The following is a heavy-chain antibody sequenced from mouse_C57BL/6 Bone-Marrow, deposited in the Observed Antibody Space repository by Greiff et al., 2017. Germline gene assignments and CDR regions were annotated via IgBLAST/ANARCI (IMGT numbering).Heavy chain of an antibody. V-gene: IGHV1-81*01. J-gene: IGHJ1*03. D-gene: IGHD1-1*01. Sequence: QVQLQQSGAELARPGASVKLSCKASGYTFTSYGISWVKQRTGQGLEWIGEIYPRSGNTYYNEKFKGKATLTADKSSSTAYMELRSLTSEDSAVYFCARIPPTVVAGGGYWYFDVWGTGTTVTVSS. CDR3: ARIPPTVVAGGGYWYFDV. CDR1: GYTFTSYG. CDR2: IYPRSGNT.